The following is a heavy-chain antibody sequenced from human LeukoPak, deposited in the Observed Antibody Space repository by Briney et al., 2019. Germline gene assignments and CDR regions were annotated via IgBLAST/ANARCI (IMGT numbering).Heavy chain of an antibody. Sequence: ETLSLTCAVYGGSFSGYYWSWIRQPAGKGLEWIGRIYTSGSTNYNPSLKSRVTMSVDTSKNQFSLKLSSVTAADTAVYYCARGCGSTSCYYYYGMDVWGQGTTVTVSS. D-gene: IGHD2-2*01. CDR2: IYTSGST. V-gene: IGHV4-59*10. J-gene: IGHJ6*02. CDR3: ARGCGSTSCYYYYGMDV. CDR1: GGSFSGYY.